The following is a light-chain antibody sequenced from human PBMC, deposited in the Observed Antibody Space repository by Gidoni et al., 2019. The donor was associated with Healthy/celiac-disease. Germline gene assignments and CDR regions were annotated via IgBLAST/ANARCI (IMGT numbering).Light chain of an antibody. CDR1: SSNTGSNT. CDR2: SNN. V-gene: IGLV1-44*01. J-gene: IGLJ2*01. CDR3: AAWDDSLNGVV. Sequence: QSVLTQPPSASGTPGQRVTISCSGSSSNTGSNTVNWYQQLPGTAPKLLIYSNNQLPSGVPDRFSGSKSGTSASLAISGLQSEDEADYYCAAWDDSLNGVVFGGGTKLTVL.